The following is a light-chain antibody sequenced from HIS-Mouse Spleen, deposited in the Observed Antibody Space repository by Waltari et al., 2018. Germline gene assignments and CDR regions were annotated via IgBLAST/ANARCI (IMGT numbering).Light chain of an antibody. V-gene: IGKV1-8*01. J-gene: IGKJ2*01. CDR3: QQYYSYPYT. Sequence: AIRMTQSPSSRSASTGDRFTITCRASQGISSYLAWYQQKPGKAPKLLIYAASTLQSGVPSRFSGSGSGTDFTLTISCLQSEDFATYYCQQYYSYPYTFGQGTKLEIK. CDR1: QGISSY. CDR2: AAS.